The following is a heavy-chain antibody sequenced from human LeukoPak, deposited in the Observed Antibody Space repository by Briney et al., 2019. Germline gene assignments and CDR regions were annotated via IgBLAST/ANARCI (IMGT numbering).Heavy chain of an antibody. V-gene: IGHV3-30*18. D-gene: IGHD3-22*01. Sequence: GGSLRLSCAASGFTFSSYGMHWVRQAPGKGLEWVAVISYDGSNKYYADSVKGRFTISRDNSKNTLYLQMNSLRAEDTAVYYCAKKKYYYDSSGYVDYWGQETLVTVSS. J-gene: IGHJ4*02. CDR1: GFTFSSYG. CDR3: AKKKYYYDSSGYVDY. CDR2: ISYDGSNK.